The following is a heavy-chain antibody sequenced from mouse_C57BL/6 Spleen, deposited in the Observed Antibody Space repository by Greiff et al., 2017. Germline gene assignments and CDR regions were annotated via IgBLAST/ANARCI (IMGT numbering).Heavy chain of an antibody. V-gene: IGHV1-52*01. D-gene: IGHD1-1*01. CDR1: GYTFTSYW. Sequence: QVQLQQPGAELVRPGSSVKLSCKASGYTFTSYWMHWVKQRPIQGLEWIGSIDPSDSETHYNQKFKDKATLTVEKSSSTAYMQLSSLTSEDSAVYYCARGSDYGSSGGYWGQGATLTVSS. CDR3: ARGSDYGSSGGY. J-gene: IGHJ2*01. CDR2: IDPSDSET.